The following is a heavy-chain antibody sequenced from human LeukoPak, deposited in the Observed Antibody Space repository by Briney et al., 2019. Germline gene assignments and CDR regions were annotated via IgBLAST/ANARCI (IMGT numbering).Heavy chain of an antibody. CDR1: GFAFSIYN. V-gene: IGHV3-21*01. Sequence: GGSLRLSCAASGFAFSIYNMNWVRQAPGKGLEWVSSISSSSSYIYYANSVKGRFTISRDNAKNSLYLQMNSLRAEDTAVYYCARLTTTVTTPFDYWGQGTLVTVSS. J-gene: IGHJ4*02. CDR2: ISSSSSYI. CDR3: ARLTTTVTTPFDY. D-gene: IGHD4-17*01.